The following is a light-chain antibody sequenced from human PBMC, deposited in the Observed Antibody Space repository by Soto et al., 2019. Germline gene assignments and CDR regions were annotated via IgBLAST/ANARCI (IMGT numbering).Light chain of an antibody. CDR2: GAS. V-gene: IGKV3D-15*02. Sequence: IVIKHSPATLSVSPAERATLSYMASQSVSSNFAWYQQKPGQAPRLLIYGASSRATGIPDRFSGSGPGTVFTLTINILEPDDFAVYYCHQYGNSPQKFGQGTKGDIK. J-gene: IGKJ1*01. CDR1: QSVSSN. CDR3: HQYGNSPQK.